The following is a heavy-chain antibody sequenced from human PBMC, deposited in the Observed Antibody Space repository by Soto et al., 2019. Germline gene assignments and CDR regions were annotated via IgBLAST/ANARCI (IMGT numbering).Heavy chain of an antibody. CDR1: GGAFGRYS. J-gene: IGHJ4*02. CDR2: VIPVFNTS. D-gene: IGHD4-17*01. CDR3: ARGDEMTAVTIFEY. V-gene: IGHV1-69*01. Sequence: QVQLEQSGPEVKRPGTSVKVSCKASGGAFGRYSVSWVRQDPGQGLEWIGGVIPVFNTSNYSLKFQGRVAIFADLSTSSVFMELRSLRSEDTALYYCARGDEMTAVTIFEYWGQGTLVTVSS.